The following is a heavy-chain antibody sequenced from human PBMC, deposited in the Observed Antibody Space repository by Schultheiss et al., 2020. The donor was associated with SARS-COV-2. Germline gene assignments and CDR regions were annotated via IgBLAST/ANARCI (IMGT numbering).Heavy chain of an antibody. CDR2: ISYDGSNK. CDR3: AAGPSSVFDI. V-gene: IGHV3-30*03. Sequence: GSLRLSCATSGFTFSSYGMHWVRQAPGKGLEWVAVISYDGSNKYYADSVKGRFTVSRDNAKDSLFLQMNSLRAEDTGIYYCAAGPSSVFDIWGQGTMVTVSS. J-gene: IGHJ3*02. CDR1: GFTFSSYG.